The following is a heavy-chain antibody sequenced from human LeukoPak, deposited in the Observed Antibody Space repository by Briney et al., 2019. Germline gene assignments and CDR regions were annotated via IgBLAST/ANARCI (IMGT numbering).Heavy chain of an antibody. J-gene: IGHJ4*02. CDR2: IKSKTDGGTT. CDR1: GFTFSNAW. CDR3: TTSIRYFDWRRLDY. Sequence: PGGSLRLSCAASGFTFSNAWMSWARQAPGKGLEWVGRIKSKTDGGTTDYAAPVKGRFTISRDDSKNTLYLQMNSLKTEDTAVYYCTTSIRYFDWRRLDYWGQGTLVTVSS. D-gene: IGHD3-9*01. V-gene: IGHV3-15*01.